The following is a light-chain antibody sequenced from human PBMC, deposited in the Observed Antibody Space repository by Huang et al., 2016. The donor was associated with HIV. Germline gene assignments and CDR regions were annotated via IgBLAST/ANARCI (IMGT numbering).Light chain of an antibody. CDR3: QQYGNSRIFT. CDR2: GAS. V-gene: IGKV3-20*01. CDR1: QSVSRRY. J-gene: IGKJ3*01. Sequence: EIVLTQSPGTLSLSPGARATLSCRASQSVSRRYLAWYQQKPGQAPRLLIYGASYRATGSQDRFSGSGSGTDFTLTISRLEPEDLAVYYCQQYGNSRIFTFGPGTRVDIK.